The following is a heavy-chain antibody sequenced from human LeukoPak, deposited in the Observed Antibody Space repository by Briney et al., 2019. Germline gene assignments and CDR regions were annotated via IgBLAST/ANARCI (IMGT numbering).Heavy chain of an antibody. CDR1: GFPLSSYA. V-gene: IGHV3-30*04. D-gene: IGHD1-14*01. CDR3: ARIPEEADYYGKDV. Sequence: PGRSLRLSCAASGFPLSSYAMHWVRQAPGKGLEWVAVISYDGANKYYADSVKGRFTISRDISKNTLYLQMNSLRGEDTAVYYCARIPEEADYYGKDVWGKGTTVTVSS. CDR2: ISYDGANK. J-gene: IGHJ6*04.